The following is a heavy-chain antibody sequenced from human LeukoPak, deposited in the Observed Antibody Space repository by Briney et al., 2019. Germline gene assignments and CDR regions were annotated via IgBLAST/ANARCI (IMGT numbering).Heavy chain of an antibody. J-gene: IGHJ4*02. D-gene: IGHD3/OR15-3a*01. CDR1: GFTLSSYG. CDR2: ISFDGSKK. Sequence: GGSLRLSCAASGFTLSSYGMHWVRQAPGKGLEWVAFISFDGSKKYYGDSVKGRFTISRDNSKNTLHLQMNSLRHDDTAVYYCAKDLSFGTDWPYFDSRGQGTLVTVSS. V-gene: IGHV3-30*18. CDR3: AKDLSFGTDWPYFDS.